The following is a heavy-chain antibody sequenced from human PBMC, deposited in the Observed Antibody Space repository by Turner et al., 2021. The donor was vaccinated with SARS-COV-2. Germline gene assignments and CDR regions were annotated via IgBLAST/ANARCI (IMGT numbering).Heavy chain of an antibody. CDR3: ARHKWRRGAFDY. CDR2: IYSGGST. J-gene: IGHJ4*02. D-gene: IGHD5-12*01. V-gene: IGHV3-66*04. Sequence: EVQLLESGGGLVQPGGSLRPSCAASGFTFSSYAMSWVRRAPGKGLEWVSLIYSGGSTDYADSVKGRFTISRDNSKNTLSLQMNSLRAEDTAVYYCARHKWRRGAFDYWGQGTLVTVSS. CDR1: GFTFSSYA.